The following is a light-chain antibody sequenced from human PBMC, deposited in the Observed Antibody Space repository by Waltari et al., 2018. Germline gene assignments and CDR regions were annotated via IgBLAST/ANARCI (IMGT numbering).Light chain of an antibody. CDR3: SSYISSSTLEL. J-gene: IGLJ2*01. Sequence: SALTPPASVSGSPRQSITLPCTGSSSDVGGYNYVSRYQQHPGKAPKLMIYDVSNRPSGVSNRFSGSKSGNTASLTISGLQAEDEADYYCSSYISSSTLELFGGGTSLTVL. V-gene: IGLV2-14*03. CDR1: SSDVGGYNY. CDR2: DVS.